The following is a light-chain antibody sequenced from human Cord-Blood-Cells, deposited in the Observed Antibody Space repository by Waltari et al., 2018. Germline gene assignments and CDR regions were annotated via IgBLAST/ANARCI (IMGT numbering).Light chain of an antibody. CDR2: KAS. CDR1: QSISSW. Sequence: DIQMTQSPSTLSASVGDRVTITCRASQSISSWLAWYQQKPGKAPKLLIYKASSLESGGPSRFSGSGSGTEFTLTISSLQPDDFATYYCQQYNSYSWTFGQGTKVEI. J-gene: IGKJ1*01. V-gene: IGKV1-5*03. CDR3: QQYNSYSWT.